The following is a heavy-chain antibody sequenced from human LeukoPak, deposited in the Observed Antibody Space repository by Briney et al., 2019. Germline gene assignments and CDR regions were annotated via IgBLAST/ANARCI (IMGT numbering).Heavy chain of an antibody. V-gene: IGHV3-30*02. Sequence: GGSLRLSCAASGFTFSSYGMHWVRQAPGKGLGWVAFIRYDGSNKYYADSVKGRFTISRDNSKNTLYLQVNSLRAEDTAVYYCARGPYGSGSYQFDPWGQGTLVTVSS. CDR2: IRYDGSNK. CDR3: ARGPYGSGSYQFDP. J-gene: IGHJ5*02. CDR1: GFTFSSYG. D-gene: IGHD3-10*01.